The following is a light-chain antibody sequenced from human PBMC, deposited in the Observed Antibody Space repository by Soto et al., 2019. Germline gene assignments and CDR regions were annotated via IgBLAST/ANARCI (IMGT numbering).Light chain of an antibody. CDR1: QNVNSY. CDR3: QQYETFSGT. CDR2: DAS. Sequence: DIQMTQSPSSLSASVGDRVTITCRASQNVNSYLNWYQQKPGKAPNLLIYDASALPRGVPSRFSGSGSGTKFTLTIASLQPDDFATYYCQQYETFSGTFGPGTKVDSK. J-gene: IGKJ1*01. V-gene: IGKV1-5*01.